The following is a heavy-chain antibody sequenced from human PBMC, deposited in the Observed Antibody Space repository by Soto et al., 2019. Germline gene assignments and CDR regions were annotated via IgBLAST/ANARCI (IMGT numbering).Heavy chain of an antibody. Sequence: VASVKVSCKASGYTFTSYDINWVRQATGQGLEWMGWMNPNSGNTGYAQKFQGRVTMTRNTSISTAYTELSSLRSEDTAVYYCARGSSIAARDAFDIWGQGTMVTVSS. CDR1: GYTFTSYD. CDR3: ARGSSIAARDAFDI. J-gene: IGHJ3*02. V-gene: IGHV1-8*01. D-gene: IGHD6-6*01. CDR2: MNPNSGNT.